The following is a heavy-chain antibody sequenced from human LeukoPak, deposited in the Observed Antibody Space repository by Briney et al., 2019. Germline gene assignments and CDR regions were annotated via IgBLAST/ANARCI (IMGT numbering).Heavy chain of an antibody. V-gene: IGHV3-74*01. CDR1: GFTFSSYW. J-gene: IGHJ4*02. Sequence: PGGSLRLSCAASGFTFSSYWMHWVRQAPGKGLVWVSRISSDGDTTRYADSVKGRFTISRDNAKNTLYLQMNSLRAEDTAVYYCARIGYSSSCTDYWGQGTLVTVSS. CDR2: ISSDGDTT. D-gene: IGHD6-13*01. CDR3: ARIGYSSSCTDY.